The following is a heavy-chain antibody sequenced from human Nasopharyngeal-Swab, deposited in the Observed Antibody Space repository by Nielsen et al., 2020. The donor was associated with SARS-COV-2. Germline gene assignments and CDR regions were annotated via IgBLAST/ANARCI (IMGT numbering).Heavy chain of an antibody. Sequence: GESLKISCKGSGYSFTSYGIGWVRQMPGKGLEWMVIIYPGDSDTRYSPSFQGQVTISADKSIITAYLQWSSLKASDTAMYYCARLVVWGGGDYYYYGLDVWGQGTTVTVSS. CDR3: ARLVVWGGGDYYYYGLDV. CDR2: IYPGDSDT. V-gene: IGHV5-51*01. CDR1: GYSFTSYG. J-gene: IGHJ6*02. D-gene: IGHD3-16*01.